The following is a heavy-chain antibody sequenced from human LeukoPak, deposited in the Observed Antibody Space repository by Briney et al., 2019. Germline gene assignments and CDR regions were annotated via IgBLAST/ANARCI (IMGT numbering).Heavy chain of an antibody. D-gene: IGHD3-22*01. CDR1: GFTFSSYA. V-gene: IGHV3-23*01. CDR3: ARDGGDSSGYEFDY. Sequence: PGGSLRLSCAASGFTFSSYAMSWVRQAPGKGLEWVSAISGSGGSTYYADSVKGRFTISRDNSKNTLYLQMNSLRAEDTAVYYCARDGGDSSGYEFDYWGQGTLVTVSS. CDR2: ISGSGGST. J-gene: IGHJ4*02.